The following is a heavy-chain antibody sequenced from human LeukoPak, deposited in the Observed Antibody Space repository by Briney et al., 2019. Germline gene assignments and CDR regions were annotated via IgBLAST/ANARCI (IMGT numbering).Heavy chain of an antibody. CDR1: GYSFTSYW. J-gene: IGHJ4*02. CDR2: IYPGDSDT. Sequence: GESLKISCKGSGYSFTSYWIGWVRQMPGKGLEWMGIIYPGDSDTRYSPSFQGQVTISADKSISTAYLQWSSLKASDTAMYHCARQPVQAGGQLAIDYWGQGTLVTVSS. V-gene: IGHV5-51*01. CDR3: ARQPVQAGGQLAIDY. D-gene: IGHD1-1*01.